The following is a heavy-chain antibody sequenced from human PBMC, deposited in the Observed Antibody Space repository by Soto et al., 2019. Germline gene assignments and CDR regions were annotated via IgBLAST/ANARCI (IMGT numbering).Heavy chain of an antibody. CDR2: IWYDGRNK. D-gene: IGHD4-17*01. CDR3: ARDTGDYPGDYYYYGMDV. J-gene: IGHJ6*02. V-gene: IGHV3-33*01. CDR1: GFTFSSYR. Sequence: QVQLVESGGGVVQPGRSLRLSCAASGFTFSSYRMHWVRQAPGKGLEWVAVIWYDGRNKDYADSVKGRFTISRDNSKHTLYLQMKSLRAYDTAVYYWARDTGDYPGDYYYYGMDVWGRGTTVTVSS.